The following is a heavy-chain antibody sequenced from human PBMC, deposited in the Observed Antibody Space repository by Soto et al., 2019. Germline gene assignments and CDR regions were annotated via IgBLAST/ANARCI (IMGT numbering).Heavy chain of an antibody. CDR1: GFTFINYA. D-gene: IGHD7-27*01. J-gene: IGHJ2*01. V-gene: IGHV3-23*01. Sequence: PGGSLRLSCAGSGFTFINYAMNWVRQAPGKGLEWVSSISGGGDATFFPDSVRGRFTFSRDNSKNTVTLQMNSLGVEDTAVYYCARKILGSTTRPKYWYLDLWGRAPLVTVSS. CDR3: ARKILGSTTRPKYWYLDL. CDR2: ISGGGDAT.